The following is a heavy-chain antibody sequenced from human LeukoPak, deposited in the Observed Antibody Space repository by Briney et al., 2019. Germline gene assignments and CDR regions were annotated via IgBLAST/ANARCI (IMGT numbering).Heavy chain of an antibody. J-gene: IGHJ4*02. CDR3: ARAGYCSGVSCYSAVPGKY. CDR1: GYSITSGYY. V-gene: IGHV4-38-2*02. CDR2: IYHSGNT. Sequence: SETLSLTCTVSGYSITSGYYWAWIRQSPGKGLEWIGSIYHSGNTYYNPSLKSRVIILVDTSKNQFSLQLGSVTPTDTVVYYCARAGYCSGVSCYSAVPGKYWGQGALVTVSS. D-gene: IGHD2-15*01.